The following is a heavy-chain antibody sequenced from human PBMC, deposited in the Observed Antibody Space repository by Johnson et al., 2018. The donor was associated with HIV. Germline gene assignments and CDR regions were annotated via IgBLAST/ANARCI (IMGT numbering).Heavy chain of an antibody. V-gene: IGHV3-7*05. J-gene: IGHJ3*02. Sequence: VLLVESGGGVVQPGRPLRLSCAASGFSFSSYWMSWVRQAPGRGLQWVANIKQDGNEKYYVDSVKGRFSITRDNAKNSLHLQMNSLRAEDTAVYYCARGIGGSYYRDAFDIWGQGTMVTVSS. CDR3: ARGIGGSYYRDAFDI. D-gene: IGHD1-26*01. CDR2: IKQDGNEK. CDR1: GFSFSSYW.